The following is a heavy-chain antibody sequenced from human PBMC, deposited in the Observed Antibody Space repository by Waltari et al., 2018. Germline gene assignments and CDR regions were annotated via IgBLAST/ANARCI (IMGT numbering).Heavy chain of an antibody. CDR3: TRDVTGYYYFDL. J-gene: IGHJ2*01. V-gene: IGHV3-53*01. CDR1: GFTVSSHY. CDR2: INSGGDT. Sequence: EVQLVESGGGWIQPGGSLRLSCAASGFTVSSHYMNWVRQAPGKGLEWVSVINSGGDTHYADSVKCRFTISRDNSKNTVYLQMNTLRAEDTALYYCTRDVTGYYYFDLWGRGTLVTVSS.